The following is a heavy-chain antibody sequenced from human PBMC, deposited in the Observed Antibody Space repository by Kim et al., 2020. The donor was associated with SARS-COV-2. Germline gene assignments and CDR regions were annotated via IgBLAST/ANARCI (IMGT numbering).Heavy chain of an antibody. J-gene: IGHJ3*02. V-gene: IGHV3-23*01. Sequence: GGSLRLSCAASGFTFSNYAMSWVRQAPGKGLEWVSYIRGGGAVTHYAGSVKGRCTISRDNFKNTLYLQVDNLRAEDTAVYYCAKCHSDWGNDAFDIWG. D-gene: IGHD3-16*01. CDR3: AKCHSDWGNDAFDI. CDR1: GFTFSNYA. CDR2: IRGGGAVT.